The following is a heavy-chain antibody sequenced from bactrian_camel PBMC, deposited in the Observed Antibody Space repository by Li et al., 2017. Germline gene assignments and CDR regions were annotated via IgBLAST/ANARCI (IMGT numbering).Heavy chain of an antibody. CDR2: INTGGGST. J-gene: IGHJ6*01. CDR1: GFTFSNYW. CDR3: ARDIGGAFGPGY. Sequence: HVQLVESGGGLVQPGGSLTLSCVATGFTFSNYWMYWVRQAPGKGLEWVATINTGGGSTYYGDSVKGRFTITRDNAKKTLYLQMNSLNAEDTSVYYCARDIGGAFGPGYWGQGTQVTVS. V-gene: IGHV3S1*01.